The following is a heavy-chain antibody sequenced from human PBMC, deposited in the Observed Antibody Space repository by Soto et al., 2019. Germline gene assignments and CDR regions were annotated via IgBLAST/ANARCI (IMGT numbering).Heavy chain of an antibody. V-gene: IGHV3-21*01. CDR3: ARADMGFGERDY. CDR2: ISSSSSYI. D-gene: IGHD3-10*01. Sequence: EVQLVESGGGLVKPGGSLRLSCAASGFTFSSYSMNWVRQAPGKGLEWVSSISSSSSYIYYADSVKGRFTISRDNAKNSRYLQRNSLRAEDTAVYYCARADMGFGERDYWGQGTLVTVSS. J-gene: IGHJ4*02. CDR1: GFTFSSYS.